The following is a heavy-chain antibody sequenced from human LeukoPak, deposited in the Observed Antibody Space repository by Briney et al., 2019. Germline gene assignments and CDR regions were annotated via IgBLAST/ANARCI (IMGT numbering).Heavy chain of an antibody. D-gene: IGHD2-2*01. J-gene: IGHJ6*02. CDR3: ARDRGCSSTSCYFQYYYGMDV. CDR2: IYYSGST. CDR1: GGSISSGGYY. Sequence: SSETLSLTCTVSGGSISSGGYYWSWIRQHPGKGLEWIGYIYYSGSTYYNPSLKSRVTISVDTSKNQFSLKLSSVTAADTAVYYCARDRGCSSTSCYFQYYYGMDVWGQGTTVTVSS. V-gene: IGHV4-31*03.